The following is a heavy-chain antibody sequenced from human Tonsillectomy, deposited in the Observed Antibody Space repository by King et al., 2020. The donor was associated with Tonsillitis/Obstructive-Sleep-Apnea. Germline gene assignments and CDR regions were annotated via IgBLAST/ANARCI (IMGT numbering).Heavy chain of an antibody. CDR2: INTGNGNT. CDR1: RYTFTIYA. Sequence: VQLVQSGAEVKKPGASVNVSCRASRYTFTIYAMHWVRQAPGQRLEWMGWINTGNGNTKYSQKFQGRVTITRDTSASTAYMKLSSLRSEDTAVYYCARGAFDLWCRGTLVTVSS. CDR3: ARGAFDL. J-gene: IGHJ2*01. V-gene: IGHV1-3*04.